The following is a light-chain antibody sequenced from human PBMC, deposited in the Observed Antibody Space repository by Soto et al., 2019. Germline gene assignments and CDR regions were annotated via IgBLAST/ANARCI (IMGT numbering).Light chain of an antibody. CDR3: SSATNTDTLVV. V-gene: IGLV2-14*01. J-gene: IGLJ2*01. CDR1: SSDIASYKF. Sequence: QSALTQPASVCGSPGQSITISCTRTSSDIASYKFVSWFQHHPGKAPKLLIYEVNNRPSGISNRFSGSKSGNTASLTISGLQPEDEATYFCSSATNTDTLVVFGGGTKLTVL. CDR2: EVN.